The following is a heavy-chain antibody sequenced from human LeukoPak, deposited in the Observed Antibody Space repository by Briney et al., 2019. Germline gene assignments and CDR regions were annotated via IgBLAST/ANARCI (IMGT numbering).Heavy chain of an antibody. V-gene: IGHV1-18*01. J-gene: IGHJ6*02. Sequence: EASVKVSCKASGYTFTSYGISWVRQAPGQGLEWMGWISAYNGNTNYAQKLQGRVTITADKSTSTAYMELSSLRSEDTAVYYCARADPIVVVPAAPPDYYYGMDVWGQGTTVTVSS. CDR3: ARADPIVVVPAAPPDYYYGMDV. CDR2: ISAYNGNT. CDR1: GYTFTSYG. D-gene: IGHD2-2*01.